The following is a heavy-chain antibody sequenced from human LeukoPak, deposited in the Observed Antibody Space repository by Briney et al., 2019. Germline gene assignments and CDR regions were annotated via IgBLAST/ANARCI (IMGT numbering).Heavy chain of an antibody. CDR1: GFTFSNFW. D-gene: IGHD6-19*01. J-gene: IGHJ4*02. Sequence: GGSLRLSCAASGFTFSNFWMHWVRQAPGKGLVWVALIYGDGSFTRYADSVKGRFTISRDNAKNTVYLQMNSLRVEDTAVYYCARGAPGYSSGQIDYWGQGTLVTVSS. V-gene: IGHV3-74*01. CDR2: IYGDGSFT. CDR3: ARGAPGYSSGQIDY.